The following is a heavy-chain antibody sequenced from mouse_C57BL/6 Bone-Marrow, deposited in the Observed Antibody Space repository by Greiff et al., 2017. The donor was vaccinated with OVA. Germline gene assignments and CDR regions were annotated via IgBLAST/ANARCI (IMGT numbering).Heavy chain of an antibody. Sequence: EVKVVESGGGLVQPGESLKLSCESNEYEFPSHDMSWVRKTPEKRLELVAAITSDGGSTYSPDTMERRFIISRDNTTKTLYLQMSSLRSEDTALYYGARHAYYGSSPSFYFEVWGTGTTGTVSS. CDR3: ARHAYYGSSPSFYFEV. J-gene: IGHJ1*03. CDR1: EYEFPSHD. CDR2: ITSDGGST. D-gene: IGHD1-1*01. V-gene: IGHV5-2*01.